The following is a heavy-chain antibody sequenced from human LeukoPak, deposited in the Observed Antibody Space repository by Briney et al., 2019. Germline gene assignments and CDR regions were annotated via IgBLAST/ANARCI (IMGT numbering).Heavy chain of an antibody. J-gene: IGHJ3*02. V-gene: IGHV3-9*01. D-gene: IGHD4-17*01. Sequence: GRSVTLSCSASGFPHYDFVMLGPAPAPGEGVVCGLGICWNSGRIGYADSVKGRFTISRDNAKNSLYLQMNSLRAEDTALYYCAKVYGDYDHDAFDIWGQGTMVTVSS. CDR1: GFPHYDFV. CDR2: ICWNSGRI. CDR3: AKVYGDYDHDAFDI.